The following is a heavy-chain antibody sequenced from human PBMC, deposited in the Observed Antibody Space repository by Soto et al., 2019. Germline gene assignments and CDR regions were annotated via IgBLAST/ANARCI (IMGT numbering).Heavy chain of an antibody. D-gene: IGHD2-2*01. CDR3: ARGPMLGSDY. V-gene: IGHV4-34*01. J-gene: IGHJ4*02. CDR2: INHSGST. CDR1: GGSFSGYY. Sequence: SETLSLTCAVYGGSFSGYYWSWIRQPPGKGLEWIGEINHSGSTNYNPSLKSRVTISVDTSKNRFSLKLSSVTAADTAVYYCARGPMLGSDYWGQGTLVTVSS.